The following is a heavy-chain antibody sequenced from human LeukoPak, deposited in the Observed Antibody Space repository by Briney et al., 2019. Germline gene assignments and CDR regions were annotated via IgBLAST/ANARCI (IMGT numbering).Heavy chain of an antibody. D-gene: IGHD6-19*01. CDR3: ARSYSSGWYGLN. CDR1: GYTFTGYY. J-gene: IGHJ4*02. Sequence: GGSLRLSCAASGYTFTGYYMPWVRQAPGQGLEWMGWINPKTGGTNYAQKFQGRVTMTRDTSISTAYMELSRLRSDDTAVYYCARSYSSGWYGLNWGQGTLVTVSS. V-gene: IGHV1-2*02. CDR2: INPKTGGT.